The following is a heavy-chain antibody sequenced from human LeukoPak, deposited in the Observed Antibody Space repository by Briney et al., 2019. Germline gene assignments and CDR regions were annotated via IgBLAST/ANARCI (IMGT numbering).Heavy chain of an antibody. CDR2: ISLRGSSK. CDR1: GFTFSTFG. Sequence: GGSLRLSCAASGFTFSTFGMHWVRQAPGKGLEWVAAISLRGSSKYYADSVKGRFTISGDNSRNTLYLEMNSLRADDTAVYYCARDLVVGATQHWGQGTLVTVSS. V-gene: IGHV3-30*03. D-gene: IGHD1-26*01. CDR3: ARDLVVGATQH. J-gene: IGHJ1*01.